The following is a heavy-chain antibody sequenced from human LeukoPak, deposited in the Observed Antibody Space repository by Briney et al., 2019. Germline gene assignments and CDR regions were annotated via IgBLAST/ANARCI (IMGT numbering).Heavy chain of an antibody. V-gene: IGHV4-39*01. Sequence: SETLSLTCTVSGDSITSGSYFWGWVRRPPGKGLDWIGSIYYSGTSYYNPSLKSRVTISVDTSKNQFSLKLTSVTAADTAVYYCARRRDCGYYYFDYWGQGTLVTVSS. D-gene: IGHD3-22*01. CDR2: IYYSGTS. CDR3: ARRRDCGYYYFDY. J-gene: IGHJ4*02. CDR1: GDSITSGSYF.